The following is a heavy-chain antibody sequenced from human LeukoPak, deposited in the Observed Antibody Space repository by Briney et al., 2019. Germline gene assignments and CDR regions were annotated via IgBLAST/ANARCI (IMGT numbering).Heavy chain of an antibody. CDR2: ISSSSSTI. CDR3: AKDLRYCSSTSCYYYYYYYMDV. CDR1: GFTFSSYS. D-gene: IGHD2-2*01. Sequence: GGSLRLSCAASGFTFSSYSMNWVRQAPGKGLEWVSYISSSSSTIYYADSVKGRFTISRDNSKNTLYLQMNSLRAEDTAVYYCAKDLRYCSSTSCYYYYYYYMDVWGKGTTVIVSS. V-gene: IGHV3-48*01. J-gene: IGHJ6*03.